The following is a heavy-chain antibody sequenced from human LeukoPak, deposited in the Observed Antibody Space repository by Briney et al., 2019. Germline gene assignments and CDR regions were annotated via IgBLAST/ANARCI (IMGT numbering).Heavy chain of an antibody. CDR3: ARQGYSYGLYYFDY. V-gene: IGHV4-59*08. D-gene: IGHD5-18*01. J-gene: IGHJ4*02. CDR1: GGSISSYY. Sequence: PSETLSLTCTVSGGSISSYYWSWIRQPPGKGLEWIGYIYYSGSTNYNPSLKSRVTISVDTSKNQFSLKLSSVTAADTAVYYCARQGYSYGLYYFDYWGQGTLVTVSS. CDR2: IYYSGST.